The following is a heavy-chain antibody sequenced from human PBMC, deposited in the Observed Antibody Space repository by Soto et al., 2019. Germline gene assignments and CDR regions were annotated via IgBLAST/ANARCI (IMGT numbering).Heavy chain of an antibody. D-gene: IGHD6-13*01. CDR1: GFTFTSSA. V-gene: IGHV1-58*01. CDR2: IVVGSGNT. J-gene: IGHJ4*02. Sequence: SVKVSCKASGFTFTSSAVQWLRQARGQRLEWIGWIVVGSGNTNYAQKFQERVTITRDMSTSTAYMELSSLRSEDTAVYYCAAEVAAAGTLADYWGQGTLVTVSS. CDR3: AAEVAAAGTLADY.